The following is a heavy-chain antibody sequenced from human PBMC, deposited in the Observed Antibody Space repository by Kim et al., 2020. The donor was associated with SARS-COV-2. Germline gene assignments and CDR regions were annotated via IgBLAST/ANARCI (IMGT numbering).Heavy chain of an antibody. D-gene: IGHD1-1*01. CDR3: TRDVFDGYWN. J-gene: IGHJ4*02. CDR1: GFSVSSKY. CDR2: IYVDGST. V-gene: IGHV3-53*01. Sequence: GGSLRLSCAASGFSVSSKYMTWVRQAPGKGLEWVSVIYVDGSTYYAASVMGRFTISRDNSKNTLYLRMNSLRAEDTAVYYCTRDVFDGYWNWGQGTLVTVSS.